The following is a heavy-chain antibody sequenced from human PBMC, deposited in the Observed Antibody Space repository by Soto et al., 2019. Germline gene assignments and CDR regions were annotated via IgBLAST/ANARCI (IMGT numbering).Heavy chain of an antibody. Sequence: SETLSLTCAVYGGSFSGYYGSWIRQPPGKGLEWIGEINHSGSTNYNPSLKSRVTISVDTSKNQFSLKLSSVTAADTAVYYCASPNRNHQFDPWGQGTLVTVSS. V-gene: IGHV4-34*01. J-gene: IGHJ5*02. D-gene: IGHD4-4*01. CDR1: GGSFSGYY. CDR2: INHSGST. CDR3: ASPNRNHQFDP.